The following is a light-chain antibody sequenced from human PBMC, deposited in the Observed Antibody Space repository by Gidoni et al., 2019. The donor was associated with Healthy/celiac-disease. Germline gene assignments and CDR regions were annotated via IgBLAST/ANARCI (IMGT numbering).Light chain of an antibody. Sequence: QSALTQPASVSGSPGQSITISCTGTSSDVGGYNYVSWYQQHPGKAPKLMIYEVSTRPSGVSNRFSGSKSGNTASLTISVLQAEDEADYYCSSYTSSSTLVFGGGTKLTVL. CDR2: EVS. CDR1: SSDVGGYNY. J-gene: IGLJ2*01. CDR3: SSYTSSSTLV. V-gene: IGLV2-14*01.